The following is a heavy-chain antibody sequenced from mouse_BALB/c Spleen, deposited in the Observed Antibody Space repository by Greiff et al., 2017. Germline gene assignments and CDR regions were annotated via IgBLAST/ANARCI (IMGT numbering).Heavy chain of an antibody. V-gene: IGHV2-2*02. CDR1: GFSLTSYG. Sequence: QVQLKQSGPGLVQPSQSLSITCTASGFSLTSYGVHWVRQSPGKGLEWLGVIWSGGSTDYNAAFISRLSISTNNSKSQVFFNMNRLQANDTAIYYCARNYDYAMDYWGQGTSVTVSS. J-gene: IGHJ4*01. CDR2: IWSGGST. D-gene: IGHD2-3*01. CDR3: ARNYDYAMDY.